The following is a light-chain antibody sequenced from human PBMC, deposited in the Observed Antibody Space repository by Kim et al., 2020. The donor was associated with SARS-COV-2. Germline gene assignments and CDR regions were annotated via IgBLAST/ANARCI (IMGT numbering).Light chain of an antibody. CDR2: GAS. CDR3: QQYGTSPRT. V-gene: IGKV3-20*01. CDR1: QSVSSY. J-gene: IGKJ1*01. Sequence: FPPGERATPSCRASQSVSSYLAWHQQKPGQAPRLRMYGASSRATGIPDRFSGSGSGTDFTLTISRLEPEDFAVYYCQQYGTSPRTFGQGTKVDIK.